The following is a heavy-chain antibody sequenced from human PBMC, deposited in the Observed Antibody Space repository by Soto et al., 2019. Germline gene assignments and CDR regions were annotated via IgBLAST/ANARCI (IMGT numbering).Heavy chain of an antibody. J-gene: IGHJ4*02. CDR2: INPNGGST. CDR1: GYIFTNYY. V-gene: IGHV1-46*01. Sequence: QVQLVQSGAEVKNPGASVKLSCKASGYIFTNYYIHWVRQAPGQGLEWMAIINPNGGSTNYAQEFQGRVTLATDTFTNTVYMELSSLRSEDTAIYYCARDLTSGDYWGQGTLVTVSS. D-gene: IGHD7-27*01. CDR3: ARDLTSGDY.